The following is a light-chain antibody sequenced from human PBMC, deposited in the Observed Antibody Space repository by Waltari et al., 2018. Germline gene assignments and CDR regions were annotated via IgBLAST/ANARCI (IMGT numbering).Light chain of an antibody. Sequence: IQLTQSPSSLSAPVGDTVTITCRASQGIANYLAWYQQKPGKPPNLLIYGASTLQSGVPSRFSGSGSATRFTLTINSLQPEDFATYYCQQLNTYFPLTFGGGTKVEIK. J-gene: IGKJ4*01. V-gene: IGKV1-9*01. CDR3: QQLNTYFPLT. CDR1: QGIANY. CDR2: GAS.